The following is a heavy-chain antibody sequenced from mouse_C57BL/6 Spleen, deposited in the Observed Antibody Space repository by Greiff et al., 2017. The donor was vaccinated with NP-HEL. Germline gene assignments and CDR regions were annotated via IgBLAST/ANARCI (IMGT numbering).Heavy chain of an antibody. CDR3: GREGYDGTVFAY. J-gene: IGHJ3*01. CDR1: GYTFTDHT. Sequence: VQLQQSDAELVKPGASVKISCKVSGYTFTDHTIHWMKQRPEQGLEWIGYIYPRDGSTKYTEKFKGKATLTADKSSSTAYMQLNSLTSEDSAVYFCGREGYDGTVFAYWGQGTLVTVSA. CDR2: IYPRDGST. V-gene: IGHV1-78*01. D-gene: IGHD2-2*01.